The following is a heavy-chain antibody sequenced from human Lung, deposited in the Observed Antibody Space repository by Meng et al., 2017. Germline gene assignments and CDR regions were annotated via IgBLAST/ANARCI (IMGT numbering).Heavy chain of an antibody. CDR3: AKKGWLYWGSGDDY. Sequence: EVQPEEFGGGLVQSGGALRLSCAVSGFTFSRYAMSWVRQAPGNGLEWVSAIRGGGSSPYYADSVKGRFTISRDNSKNTLYLQMNSLRAEDTAVYYCAKKGWLYWGSGDDYWGQGTLVTVSS. J-gene: IGHJ4*02. CDR1: GFTFSRYA. D-gene: IGHD7-27*01. V-gene: IGHV3-23*04. CDR2: IRGGGSSP.